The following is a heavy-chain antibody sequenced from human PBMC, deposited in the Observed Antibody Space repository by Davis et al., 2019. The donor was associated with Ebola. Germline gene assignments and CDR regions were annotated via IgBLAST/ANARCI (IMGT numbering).Heavy chain of an antibody. D-gene: IGHD5-18*01. Sequence: GESLKISCEGSGYSFANYWIAWVRQVPGKGLEWMGIIYPGDSHTRYNPSFQGQVTISADSSINTAYLQWSGLKASDTAMYYCARHYKGEGGHSYEDYWGQGTLVTVSS. J-gene: IGHJ4*02. CDR3: ARHYKGEGGHSYEDY. V-gene: IGHV5-51*01. CDR1: GYSFANYW. CDR2: IYPGDSHT.